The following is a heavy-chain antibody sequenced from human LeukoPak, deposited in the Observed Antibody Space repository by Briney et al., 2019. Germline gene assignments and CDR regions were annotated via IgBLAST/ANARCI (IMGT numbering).Heavy chain of an antibody. J-gene: IGHJ5*02. CDR1: GGSISSGGYY. CDR2: IYYSGST. D-gene: IGHD2-2*01. CDR3: ARGGYCSSTSCRKPGGGWFDP. V-gene: IGHV4-31*03. Sequence: SQTLSLTSTVSGGSISSGGYYWSWIRQHPGKGLEWIGYIYYSGSTYYNPSLKSRVTISVDTSKNQFSLKLSSVTAADTAVYYCARGGYCSSTSCRKPGGGWFDPWGQGTLVTVSS.